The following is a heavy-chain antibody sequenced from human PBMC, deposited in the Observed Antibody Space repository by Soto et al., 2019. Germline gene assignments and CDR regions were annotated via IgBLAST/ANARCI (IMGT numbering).Heavy chain of an antibody. CDR2: LNQDGSEI. CDR3: IPRGD. Sequence: EVQVVESGGGLVQPGGSLRLSCAASGFSFSHHWMTWVRQAPGKGLEWVASLNQDGSEIYYVDSAKGRFTISRDNAKNSLYLQMNVLRAEDTAVYYCIPRGDWGQGTLVSVSS. J-gene: IGHJ1*01. CDR1: GFSFSHHW. V-gene: IGHV3-7*05. D-gene: IGHD3-16*01.